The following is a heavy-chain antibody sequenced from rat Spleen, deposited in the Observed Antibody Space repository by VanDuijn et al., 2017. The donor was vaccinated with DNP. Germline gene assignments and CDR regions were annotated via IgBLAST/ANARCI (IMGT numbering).Heavy chain of an antibody. CDR1: GFTFKNYW. D-gene: IGHD5-1*01. V-gene: IGHV5-31*01. CDR3: ATGSNWFAY. CDR2: ITISGGNI. Sequence: EVQLVESGGDLVQPGRSLKLSCVDSGFTFKNYWMTWIRQVPGKGLEWIASITISGGNIYYPNYMKGRFTISRDNAKNTLYLQMNSLRSEDTATYYCATGSNWFAYWGQGTLVTVSS. J-gene: IGHJ3*01.